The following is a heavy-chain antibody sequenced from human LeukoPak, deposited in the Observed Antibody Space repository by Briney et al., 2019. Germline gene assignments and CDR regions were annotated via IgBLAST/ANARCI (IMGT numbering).Heavy chain of an antibody. J-gene: IGHJ5*02. Sequence: PSETLSLTCTASGGSISSYYWSWIRQPAGKGLEWIGRIYTSGSTSYNPSLKSRVTMSVDTSKNQFSLKLSSVTAADTAVYYCARDPRAGSRNNWFDPWGQGTLVTVSS. CDR3: ARDPRAGSRNNWFDP. CDR2: IYTSGST. D-gene: IGHD5-12*01. CDR1: GGSISSYY. V-gene: IGHV4-4*07.